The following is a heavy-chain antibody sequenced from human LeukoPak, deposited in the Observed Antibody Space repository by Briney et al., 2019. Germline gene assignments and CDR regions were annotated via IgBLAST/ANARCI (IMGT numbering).Heavy chain of an antibody. CDR3: ARGWEYQLLVGFDP. J-gene: IGHJ5*02. CDR1: GYSISSGYY. CDR2: IYHSGST. Sequence: SETLSPTCTVSGYSISSGYYWGWIRQPPGKGLEWIGSIYHSGSTYYNPSLKSRVTISVDTSKNQFSLKLSSVTAADTAVYYCARGWEYQLLVGFDPWGQGTLVTVSS. V-gene: IGHV4-38-2*02. D-gene: IGHD2-2*01.